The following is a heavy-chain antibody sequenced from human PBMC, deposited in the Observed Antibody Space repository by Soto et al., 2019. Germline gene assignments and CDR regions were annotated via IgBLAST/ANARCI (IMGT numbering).Heavy chain of an antibody. Sequence: PGGSLRLSCAASGFTFSSYAMHWVRQAPGKGLEWVAVISYDGSNKYYADSVKGRFTISRDNSKNTLYLQMNSLRAEDTAVYYCARESSGYFDYWGQGTLVTVSS. J-gene: IGHJ4*02. V-gene: IGHV3-30-3*01. CDR2: ISYDGSNK. D-gene: IGHD3-10*01. CDR3: ARESSGYFDY. CDR1: GFTFSSYA.